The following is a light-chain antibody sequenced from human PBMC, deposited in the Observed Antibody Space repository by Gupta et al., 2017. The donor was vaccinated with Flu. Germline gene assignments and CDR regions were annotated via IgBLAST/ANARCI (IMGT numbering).Light chain of an antibody. CDR3: AVWDDSLNGHLV. CDR1: SSSIGRYF. CDR2: KNS. Sequence: QSVLTQPPSASGTPGQRVTISCSGTSSSIGRYFVSWYQVLPGTGPRLLIYKNSQRPSGVPDRFSGSKSGTSASLAVSGLRAEDQADYYCAVWDDSLNGHLVFGGGSKLTVL. J-gene: IGLJ3*02. V-gene: IGLV1-47*01.